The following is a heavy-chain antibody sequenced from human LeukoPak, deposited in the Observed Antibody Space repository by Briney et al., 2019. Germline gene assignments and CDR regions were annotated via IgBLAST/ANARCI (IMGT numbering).Heavy chain of an antibody. Sequence: GGSLRLSCAASGFAFSSYAMSWVRQAPGKGLEWVSAISGSGGSTYYADSVKGRFTISRDNSKNTLYLQMNSLRAEDTAVYYCAKDGLSSDYGDCGPFDYWGQGTLVTVSS. CDR2: ISGSGGST. V-gene: IGHV3-23*01. D-gene: IGHD4-17*01. CDR3: AKDGLSSDYGDCGPFDY. J-gene: IGHJ4*02. CDR1: GFAFSSYA.